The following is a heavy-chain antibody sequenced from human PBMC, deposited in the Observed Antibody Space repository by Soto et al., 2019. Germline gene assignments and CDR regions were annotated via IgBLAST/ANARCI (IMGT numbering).Heavy chain of an antibody. V-gene: IGHV3-7*03. CDR1: GFIFRSYW. Sequence: GGSLRLSCAVSGFIFRSYWMTWVRQSPGKGLEWVANIKQDGSEKYYVDSVKGRFTISRDNAKNSLYLQMNSLRVEDTAVYYCARDRILLWSPKFDSWGQGTLVTVSS. J-gene: IGHJ4*02. CDR3: ARDRILLWSPKFDS. CDR2: IKQDGSEK. D-gene: IGHD5-18*01.